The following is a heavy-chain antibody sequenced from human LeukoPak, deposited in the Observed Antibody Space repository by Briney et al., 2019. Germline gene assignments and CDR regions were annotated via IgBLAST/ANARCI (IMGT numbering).Heavy chain of an antibody. CDR3: ATTYDILTGYPY. J-gene: IGHJ4*02. Sequence: GGSLRLSCAASGFTFSSYWMHWVGQAPGKGLVWVSRINSDGSSINYADSVKGRFTISRDNAKNTLYLQMNSLRAEDTAVYYCATTYDILTGYPYWGQGALVTVSS. CDR1: GFTFSSYW. V-gene: IGHV3-74*01. D-gene: IGHD3-9*01. CDR2: INSDGSSI.